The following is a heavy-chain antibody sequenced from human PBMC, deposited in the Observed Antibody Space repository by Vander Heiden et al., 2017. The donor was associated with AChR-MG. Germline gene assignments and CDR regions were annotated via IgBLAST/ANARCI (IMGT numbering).Heavy chain of an antibody. D-gene: IGHD3-22*01. Sequence: QVQLQESGPGLVKPSETLSLTCIVPGDSIINYHWTWIRQPAGKGLEWIGRIYASGGTNYNPSLKSRVTMSVDTSENQISLKLTSVTAADTAVYYCVRVYASGSFALFDYWGQGILVTVSS. V-gene: IGHV4-4*07. J-gene: IGHJ4*02. CDR3: VRVYASGSFALFDY. CDR1: GDSIINYH. CDR2: IYASGGT.